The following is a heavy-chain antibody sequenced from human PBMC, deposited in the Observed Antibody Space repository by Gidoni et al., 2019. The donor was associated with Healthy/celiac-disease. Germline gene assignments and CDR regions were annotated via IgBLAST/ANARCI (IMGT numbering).Heavy chain of an antibody. Sequence: EVQLLESGGGLVQPGGSLRLSCAASGFTFRSYAMSWVRQAPGKGLEWVSAISGSGGSTYYADSVKGRFTISRDNSKNTLYLQMNSLRAEDTAVYYCASTPYDSSGYYLHFDYWGQGTLVTVSS. D-gene: IGHD3-22*01. V-gene: IGHV3-23*01. CDR1: GFTFRSYA. CDR3: ASTPYDSSGYYLHFDY. CDR2: ISGSGGST. J-gene: IGHJ4*02.